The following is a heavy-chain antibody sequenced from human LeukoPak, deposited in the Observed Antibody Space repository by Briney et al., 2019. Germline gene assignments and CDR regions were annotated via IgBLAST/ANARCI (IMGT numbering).Heavy chain of an antibody. V-gene: IGHV3-21*01. J-gene: IGHJ5*01. CDR1: GLTFSYYT. CDR2: ISGTSKYI. Sequence: GGSLRLSCAASGLTFSYYTMHWVRQAPGKGLEWVSSISGTSKYIYYEDSLKGRFTVSRDNADNSLSLHIASLRGDDTAVYYCAREGLTSVIAFDSWGQGTLVTVSS. D-gene: IGHD2-15*01. CDR3: AREGLTSVIAFDS.